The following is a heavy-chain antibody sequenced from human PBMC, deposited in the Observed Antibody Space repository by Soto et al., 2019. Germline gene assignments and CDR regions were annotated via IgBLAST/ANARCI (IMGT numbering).Heavy chain of an antibody. J-gene: IGHJ6*02. Sequence: HPGGSLRLSCASSGFTFSSYAMSWVRQAPGKGLEWVSAISGSGGSTYYADSVKGRFTISRDNSKNTLYLQMNSLRAEDTAVYYCAKGSCSSTSCRTDYYYGMDVWGQGTTVTVSS. CDR2: ISGSGGST. CDR1: GFTFSSYA. V-gene: IGHV3-23*01. D-gene: IGHD2-2*01. CDR3: AKGSCSSTSCRTDYYYGMDV.